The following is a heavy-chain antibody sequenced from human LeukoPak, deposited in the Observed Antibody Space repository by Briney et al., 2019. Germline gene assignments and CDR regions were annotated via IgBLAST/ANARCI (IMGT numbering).Heavy chain of an antibody. CDR1: GFTFSSYS. CDR2: ISSSSSTI. Sequence: GGSLRLSCAASGFTFSSYSMNWVRQAPGKGLEWVSYISSSSSTIYYADSVKGRFTISRDNAKNSLYLQMNSLGAEDTAVYYCASGLGLVGAISWGQGTLVTVSS. D-gene: IGHD1-26*01. J-gene: IGHJ5*02. V-gene: IGHV3-48*04. CDR3: ASGLGLVGAIS.